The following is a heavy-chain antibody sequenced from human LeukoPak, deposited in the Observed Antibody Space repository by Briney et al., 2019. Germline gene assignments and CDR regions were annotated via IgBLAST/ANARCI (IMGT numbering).Heavy chain of an antibody. CDR2: IYYSGST. D-gene: IGHD1-1*01. Sequence: SETLSLTCTVSGGSISSYYWGWIRQPPGKGLEWIGTIYYSGSTYYNPSLKSRVTISVDTSKNQFSLKLTSVIAADTAVYYCARPVPSRLGWFDPWGQGTLVTVSS. J-gene: IGHJ5*02. CDR3: ARPVPSRLGWFDP. CDR1: GGSISSYY. V-gene: IGHV4-39*01.